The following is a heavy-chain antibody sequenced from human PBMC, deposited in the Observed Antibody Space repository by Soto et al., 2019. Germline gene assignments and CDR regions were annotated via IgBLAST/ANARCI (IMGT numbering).Heavy chain of an antibody. CDR2: INSDGSSA. CDR3: TRDPGTGYYDSSGYYYD. D-gene: IGHD3-22*01. J-gene: IGHJ4*02. V-gene: IGHV3-74*01. Sequence: EVQLVESGGGLVQPGRSLRLSCAASGFTLSYYWMHWVRQAPGKGLVWVSRINSDGSSATYADSVKGRFTISRDNAKNTLYLQMNSLRVEDTAVYYCTRDPGTGYYDSSGYYYDWGQGTLVTVSS. CDR1: GFTLSYYW.